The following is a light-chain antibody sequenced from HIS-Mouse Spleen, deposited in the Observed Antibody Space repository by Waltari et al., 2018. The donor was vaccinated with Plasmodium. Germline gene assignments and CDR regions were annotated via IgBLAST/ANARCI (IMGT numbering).Light chain of an antibody. Sequence: SYELTQPPSVSVSPGPTARLTCSGDALPKNYAYWYQQKSGQAPLLVIYEDSKRPSGIPERFSGSSSGTMATLTISGAQVEDEADYYCYSTDSSGNHRVFGGGTKLTVL. CDR2: EDS. V-gene: IGLV3-10*01. CDR1: ALPKNY. J-gene: IGLJ3*02. CDR3: YSTDSSGNHRV.